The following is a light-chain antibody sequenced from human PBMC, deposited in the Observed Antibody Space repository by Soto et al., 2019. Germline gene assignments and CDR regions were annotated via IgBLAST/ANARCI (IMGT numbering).Light chain of an antibody. CDR2: AAS. J-gene: IGKJ4*01. V-gene: IGKV1D-12*01. CDR1: QGINSW. CDR3: QQANSSPLT. Sequence: DIQMTQSPSSVSASVGDRVTITCRASQGINSWLAWYQQKPGKAPKPLIYAASSLQSGVPSRFGGTGSGTDLTHTISSLQPEDFAIYYCQQANSSPLTFGGGTKVELK.